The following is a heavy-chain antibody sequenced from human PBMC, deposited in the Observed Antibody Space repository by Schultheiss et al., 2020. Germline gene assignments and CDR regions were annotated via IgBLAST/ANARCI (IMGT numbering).Heavy chain of an antibody. D-gene: IGHD3-9*01. V-gene: IGHV1-2*02. CDR2: INPNTGET. J-gene: IGHJ4*02. Sequence: ASVKVSCKASGYTFTDYYIHWVRQAPGQGLEWMGWINPNTGETHYPQKFQGRVTMTRDTSISTAYVELSRLRSDDTAVYYCAREGGHFDWLLFDYWGQGTLVTVSS. CDR3: AREGGHFDWLLFDY. CDR1: GYTFTDYY.